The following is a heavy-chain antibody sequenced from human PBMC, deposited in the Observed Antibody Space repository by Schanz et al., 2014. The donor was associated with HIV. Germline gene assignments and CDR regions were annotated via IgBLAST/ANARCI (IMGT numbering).Heavy chain of an antibody. J-gene: IGHJ4*02. D-gene: IGHD3-22*01. CDR3: AKPEYDSRGNSQSHFDS. Sequence: VQLVESGGGVVQPGGSLRLSCAASGFTFNNYAVSWVRQAPGKGLEWVSSISESGGRTYYADSVNGRFTISRDKSKNTLYLQMTTLRTEDTAIYYCAKPEYDSRGNSQSHFDSWGQGTLVTVSS. CDR2: ISESGGRT. CDR1: GFTFNNYA. V-gene: IGHV3-23*04.